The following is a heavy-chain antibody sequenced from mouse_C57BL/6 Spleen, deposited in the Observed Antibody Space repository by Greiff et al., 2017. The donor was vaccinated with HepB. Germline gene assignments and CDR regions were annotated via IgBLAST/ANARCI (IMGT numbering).Heavy chain of an antibody. CDR3: AESSYYYGSSYVAMDY. D-gene: IGHD1-1*01. V-gene: IGHV1-53*01. CDR1: GYTFTSYW. CDR2: INPSNGGT. Sequence: QVQLQQPGTELVKPGASVKLSCKASGYTFTSYWMHWVKQRPGQGLEWIGNINPSNGGTNYNEKFKSRATLTVDKSSSTAYMQLSSLTSEDSAVYYCAESSYYYGSSYVAMDYWGQGTSVTVSS. J-gene: IGHJ4*01.